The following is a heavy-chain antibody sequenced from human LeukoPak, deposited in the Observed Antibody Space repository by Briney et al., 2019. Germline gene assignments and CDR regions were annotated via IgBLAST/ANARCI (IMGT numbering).Heavy chain of an antibody. CDR1: GGSISGYY. CDR3: ARVMQGGGQLQPYYYYMDV. Sequence: SETLSLNCTVSGGSISGYYWSWIRQPPGKGLEWIGYIYYSGSTNYNPSLKSRVTISVDTSKNQFSLKLSSVTAADTAVYYCARVMQGGGQLQPYYYYMDVWGKGTTVTVSS. D-gene: IGHD4-11*01. CDR2: IYYSGST. V-gene: IGHV4-59*01. J-gene: IGHJ6*03.